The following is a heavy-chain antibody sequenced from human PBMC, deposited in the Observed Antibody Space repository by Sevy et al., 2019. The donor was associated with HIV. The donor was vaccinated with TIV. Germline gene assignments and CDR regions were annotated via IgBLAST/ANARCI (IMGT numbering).Heavy chain of an antibody. CDR2: ISGSGGST. Sequence: GGSLRLSCAASGFTFSSYAMSWVRQAPGKGLEWVSAISGSGGSTYYADSVKGRFTISRDNSKNTLFLQLNSLRGEDSAVYYWAKGSRITVARTDFDYWGQGTLVTVSS. CDR1: GFTFSSYA. V-gene: IGHV3-23*01. CDR3: AKGSRITVARTDFDY. D-gene: IGHD6-19*01. J-gene: IGHJ4*02.